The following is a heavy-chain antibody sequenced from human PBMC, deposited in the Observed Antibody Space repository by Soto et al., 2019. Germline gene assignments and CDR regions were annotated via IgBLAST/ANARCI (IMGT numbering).Heavy chain of an antibody. V-gene: IGHV1-3*05. J-gene: IGHJ4*02. CDR1: GYTFTIYA. D-gene: IGHD4-17*01. CDR2: INAGNGNT. Sequence: QVQLVQSGAEEKKPGASVKVSCKASGYTFTIYAMHWVSQAPGQRLEWMGWINAGNGNTKYSQKFQGRVTISRDTAASTAYMDLSSLRPADTAVYSCASEFYGVEIDYWGQGTLVTVSA. CDR3: ASEFYGVEIDY.